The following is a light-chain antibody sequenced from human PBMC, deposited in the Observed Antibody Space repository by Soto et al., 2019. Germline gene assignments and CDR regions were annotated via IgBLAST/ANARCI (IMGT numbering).Light chain of an antibody. CDR1: QSISNY. CDR3: QPSYSTPLT. J-gene: IGKJ3*01. Sequence: DIQMTQSPSSLSASVGDSVTITCRASQSISNYLNWYQQKPGKAPKLLVYAASSLQSGVPSRFSGSGSGTDFTLTISSLQPEDFATYYCQPSYSTPLTFGPGTKVDIK. V-gene: IGKV1-39*01. CDR2: AAS.